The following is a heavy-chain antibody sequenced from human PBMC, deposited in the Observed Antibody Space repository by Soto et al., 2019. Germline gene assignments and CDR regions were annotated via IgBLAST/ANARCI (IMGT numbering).Heavy chain of an antibody. Sequence: SVNVSCKASGGTFSSYAISWVRQAPGQGLEWMGGIIPIFGTANYAQKFQGRVTITADESTSTAYMELSSLRSEDTAVYYCARDLKRYYDSSGYGYYYYGMDVWGQGTTVTVSS. CDR1: GGTFSSYA. J-gene: IGHJ6*02. CDR3: ARDLKRYYDSSGYGYYYYGMDV. V-gene: IGHV1-69*13. D-gene: IGHD3-22*01. CDR2: IIPIFGTA.